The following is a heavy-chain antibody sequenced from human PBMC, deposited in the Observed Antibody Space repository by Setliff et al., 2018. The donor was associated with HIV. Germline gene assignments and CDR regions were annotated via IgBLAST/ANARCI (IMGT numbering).Heavy chain of an antibody. Sequence: SVKVSCKASGGSFRNYAISWARQAPGQGLEWMGGIIPLLGTANYAQRFRGRVTIIADESTSTAYMELTSLRSEDTAVYYCAREEYDRDFWGQGTKVTVSS. CDR1: GGSFRNYA. CDR2: IIPLLGTA. CDR3: AREEYDRDF. D-gene: IGHD3-22*01. V-gene: IGHV1-69*13. J-gene: IGHJ3*01.